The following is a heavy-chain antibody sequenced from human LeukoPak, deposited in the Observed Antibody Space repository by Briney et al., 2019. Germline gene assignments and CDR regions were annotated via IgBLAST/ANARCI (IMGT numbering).Heavy chain of an antibody. CDR3: ARERPPPGYYYYYGMDV. CDR2: IWYDGSNK. Sequence: SCKASGYTFTSYYMHWVRQAPGKGLEWVAVIWYDGSNKYYADSVKGRFTISRDNSKNTLYLQMNSLRAEDTAVYYCARERPPPGYYYYYGMDVWGQGTTVTVSS. J-gene: IGHJ6*02. V-gene: IGHV3-33*01. CDR1: GYTFTSYY.